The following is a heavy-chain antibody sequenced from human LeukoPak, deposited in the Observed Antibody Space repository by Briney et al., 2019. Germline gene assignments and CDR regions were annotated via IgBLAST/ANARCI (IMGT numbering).Heavy chain of an antibody. J-gene: IGHJ4*02. CDR1: GFTFSKYW. CDR3: ATKQWLAPPPDS. D-gene: IGHD6-19*01. V-gene: IGHV3-74*01. Sequence: GGSLRLSCAASGFTFSKYWMLWVRHAPGKGLESVSRINTDGTVTTYADSVKGRFTVSKDNADNTMFLQMNSVRDEDTAVYYCATKQWLAPPPDSWGQGTPVTVSS. CDR2: INTDGTVT.